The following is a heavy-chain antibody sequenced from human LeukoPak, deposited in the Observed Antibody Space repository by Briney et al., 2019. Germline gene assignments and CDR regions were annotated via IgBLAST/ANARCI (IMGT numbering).Heavy chain of an antibody. V-gene: IGHV3-7*01. D-gene: IGHD6-6*01. CDR1: GFTFSSYW. J-gene: IGHJ4*02. CDR3: ANLARPLDC. CDR2: IKQDGSEK. Sequence: GGSLRLSCAASGFTFSSYWMSWVRQAPGKGLEWVANIKQDGSEKYYVNSVKGRFTISRDNAKNSLYLQMNSLKPEDTAVYYCANLARPLDCWGQGALVTVSS.